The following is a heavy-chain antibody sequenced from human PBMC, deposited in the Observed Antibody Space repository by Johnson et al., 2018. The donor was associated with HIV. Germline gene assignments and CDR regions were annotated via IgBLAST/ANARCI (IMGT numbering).Heavy chain of an antibody. Sequence: VQLVESGGGVVQPGRSLRLSCAASGFTFSSYGMHWVRQAPGKGLEWVAVIWYDGSNKYYADSVKGRFTISRDNSKNTLYLQMNSRRAEDTAVYYCAKDKEYSSSPGAFDIWGQGTMVTVSS. V-gene: IGHV3-33*06. D-gene: IGHD6-6*01. J-gene: IGHJ3*02. CDR3: AKDKEYSSSPGAFDI. CDR2: IWYDGSNK. CDR1: GFTFSSYG.